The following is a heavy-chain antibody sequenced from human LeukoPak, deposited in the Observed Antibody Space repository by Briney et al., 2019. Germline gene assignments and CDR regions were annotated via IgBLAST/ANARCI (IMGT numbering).Heavy chain of an antibody. V-gene: IGHV4-34*01. CDR1: GGSFSGYY. J-gene: IGHJ4*02. CDR3: ARPPSSSWLPFDY. D-gene: IGHD6-13*01. Sequence: SETLSLTCAVYGGSFSGYYWSWIRQPPGKGLEWIGEINHSGSTNYNPSLKSRVTISVDTSKNQFSLKLSSVTAADTAVYYCARPPSSSWLPFDYWGQGTLVTVSS. CDR2: INHSGST.